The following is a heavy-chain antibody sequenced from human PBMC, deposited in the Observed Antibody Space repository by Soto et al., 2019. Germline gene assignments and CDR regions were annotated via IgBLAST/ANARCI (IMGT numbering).Heavy chain of an antibody. Sequence: SETLSLTCSVSGGSISSGDYYWSWIRQPPGKGLEWIGYIYYTGSTYYNPSLKSRLSLSVDTSKDQFSLRLTSVTATDTAVYYCATGRISRGLDVWGQGTTVTVSS. CDR3: ATGRISRGLDV. CDR1: GGSISSGDYY. V-gene: IGHV4-30-4*01. CDR2: IYYTGST. J-gene: IGHJ6*02.